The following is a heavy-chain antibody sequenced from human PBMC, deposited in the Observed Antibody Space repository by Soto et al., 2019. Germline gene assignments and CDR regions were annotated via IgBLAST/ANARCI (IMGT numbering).Heavy chain of an antibody. CDR1: RFPFSRHG. D-gene: IGHD3-16*02. Sequence: RLSRRVSRFPFSRHGMTRFRQPPGKGLDCVANIKPDGSETGYVDSVKGRFTISRDNARNSVYLQMNSLTAEDTAVFHCARGSYQFDYWGQGALVTVSS. V-gene: IGHV3-7*01. CDR2: IKPDGSET. J-gene: IGHJ4*02. CDR3: ARGSYQFDY.